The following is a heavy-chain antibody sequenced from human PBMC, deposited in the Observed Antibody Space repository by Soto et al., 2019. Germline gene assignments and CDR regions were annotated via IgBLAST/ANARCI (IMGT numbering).Heavy chain of an antibody. Sequence: QVQLVQSGAEVKNPGASVKVSCKAYGYTFTRYGIGWARQAPGQGLEWMGWINTYNGNTNYAQNVQGRVTLTTDTSTSRAYMELRSLRSNDTAIYYCAMVDVYVTPSPQDVWGQGTTLIVSS. CDR3: AMVDVYVTPSPQDV. V-gene: IGHV1-18*01. CDR2: INTYNGNT. J-gene: IGHJ6*02. CDR1: GYTFTRYG. D-gene: IGHD3-16*01.